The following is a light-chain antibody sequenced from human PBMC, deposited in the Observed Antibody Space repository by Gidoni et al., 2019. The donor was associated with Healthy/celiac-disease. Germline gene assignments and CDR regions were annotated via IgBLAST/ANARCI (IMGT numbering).Light chain of an antibody. Sequence: EIVLTQSPGTLSLSPGERATLSCRASQNVSSSYLAWYQQKPGQAPRLLIYGASSRATGIPDRFSGSGSGTDFTLTISRLEPEDFAVYYCQQYGISPPWTFGQGTKVEIK. CDR2: GAS. J-gene: IGKJ1*01. CDR1: QNVSSSY. CDR3: QQYGISPPWT. V-gene: IGKV3-20*01.